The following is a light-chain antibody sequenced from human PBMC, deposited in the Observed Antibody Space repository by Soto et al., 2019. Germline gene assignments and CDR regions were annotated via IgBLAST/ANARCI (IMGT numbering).Light chain of an antibody. CDR3: QQHSNWPWT. CDR1: QSVSSY. V-gene: IGKV3-11*01. CDR2: NVS. J-gene: IGKJ1*01. Sequence: EIVLTQSPATLSLSPGERATLSCRASQSVSSYLAWYQQKPGQAPRLLIYNVSKRATGIPARFSGSGSGTDFTLTISSLEPEDFAVYYCQQHSNWPWTFGQGTRWIS.